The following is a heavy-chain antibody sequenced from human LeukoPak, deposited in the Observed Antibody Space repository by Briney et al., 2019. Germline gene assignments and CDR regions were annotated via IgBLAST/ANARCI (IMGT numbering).Heavy chain of an antibody. Sequence: SGGSLRLSCAASGFTFSSYAITWVRQPPGKGLEWIGEINHSGSTNYNPSLKSRVTISVDTSKNQFSLKLSSVTAADTAVYYCARARPSSSWFLDYWGQGTLVTVSS. CDR1: GFTFSSYA. D-gene: IGHD6-13*01. J-gene: IGHJ4*02. CDR3: ARARPSSSWFLDY. V-gene: IGHV4-34*01. CDR2: INHSGST.